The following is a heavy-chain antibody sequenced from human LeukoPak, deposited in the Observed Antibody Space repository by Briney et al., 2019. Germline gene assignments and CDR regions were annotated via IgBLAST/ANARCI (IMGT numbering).Heavy chain of an antibody. CDR3: ARANVFYGDYVWFDP. CDR1: GYAFTSYG. D-gene: IGHD4-17*01. CDR2: ISAYNGNT. J-gene: IGHJ5*02. Sequence: ASVKVSCKASGYAFTSYGISWVRQAPGQGLEWMGWISAYNGNTNYAQKLQGRVTMTTDTSTSTAYMEPRSLRSDDTAVYYCARANVFYGDYVWFDPWGQGTLVTVSS. V-gene: IGHV1-18*01.